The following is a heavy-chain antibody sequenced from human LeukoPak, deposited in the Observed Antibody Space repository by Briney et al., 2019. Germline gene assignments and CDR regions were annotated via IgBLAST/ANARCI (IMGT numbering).Heavy chain of an antibody. CDR3: AKDADILTGYYDY. Sequence: PGGSLRLSCAASGFTFSSYAMSGVRQAPGKGLEWVSAISGSGGSTYYADSVKGQFTISRDNSKNTLYLQMNSLRAEDTAVYYCAKDADILTGYYDYWGQGTLVTVSS. D-gene: IGHD3-9*01. CDR1: GFTFSSYA. J-gene: IGHJ4*02. V-gene: IGHV3-23*01. CDR2: ISGSGGST.